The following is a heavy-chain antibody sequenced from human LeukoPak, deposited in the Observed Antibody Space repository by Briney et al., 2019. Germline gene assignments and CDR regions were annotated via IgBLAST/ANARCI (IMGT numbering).Heavy chain of an antibody. J-gene: IGHJ4*02. CDR2: IYQGRTT. Sequence: SETLSLTCTVSGDSLTSTSHHWGWLRQSPGKGLEWIGSIYQGRTTYYNPSLNSRVAITVVTSENQFSLQLNSVTAADTAVYYCVRHDGRGGATMGALDSWGQGSLVTVSS. D-gene: IGHD5-12*01. V-gene: IGHV4-39*01. CDR3: VRHDGRGGATMGALDS. CDR1: GDSLTSTSHH.